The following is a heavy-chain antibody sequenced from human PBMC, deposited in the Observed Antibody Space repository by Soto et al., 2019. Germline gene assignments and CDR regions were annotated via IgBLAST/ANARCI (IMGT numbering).Heavy chain of an antibody. D-gene: IGHD1-26*01. J-gene: IGHJ4*02. CDR3: ASQIVGAKVDY. Sequence: EVQLVESGGGLVQPGGSLRLSCAASGFTFSSYSMNWVRQAPGKGLEWVSYISSSSSTIYYADSVKGRFTISRDNAKNSLYLQMNSLRAEDTAVYYCASQIVGAKVDYWGQGTVVTVSS. CDR1: GFTFSSYS. CDR2: ISSSSSTI. V-gene: IGHV3-48*01.